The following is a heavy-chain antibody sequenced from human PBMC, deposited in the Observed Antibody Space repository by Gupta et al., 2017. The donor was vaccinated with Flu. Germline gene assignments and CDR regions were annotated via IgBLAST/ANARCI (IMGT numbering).Heavy chain of an antibody. CDR3: AAAARFGELSSHNWFDP. CDR2: IVVGSGNT. D-gene: IGHD3-10*01. CDR1: GFTFTSSA. Sequence: QMQLVQSGPEVKKPGTSVKVSCKASGFTFTSSAMQWVRQARGQRLEWIGWIVVGSGNTNYEQKGQERVTITRDMSKSTAYMELSSLRSEDTAVDYCAAAARFGELSSHNWFDPGGQGTLVTVSS. V-gene: IGHV1-58*02. J-gene: IGHJ5*02.